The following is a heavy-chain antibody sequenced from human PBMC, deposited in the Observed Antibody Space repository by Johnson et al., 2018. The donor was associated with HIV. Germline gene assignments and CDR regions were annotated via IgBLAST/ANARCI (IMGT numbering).Heavy chain of an antibody. Sequence: VQLVESGGGLIQPGGSLKLSCAATGITVTHNYMSWVRQAPGKGLEWLSVIYTGGDTYDADSVKGRFTISRDKSKNTLYLQMNSLRAEDTAVYYCARPVAGMNDACDIWGQGTMVTVSS. CDR1: GITVTHNY. J-gene: IGHJ3*02. D-gene: IGHD6-19*01. CDR3: ARPVAGMNDACDI. CDR2: IYTGGDT. V-gene: IGHV3-66*02.